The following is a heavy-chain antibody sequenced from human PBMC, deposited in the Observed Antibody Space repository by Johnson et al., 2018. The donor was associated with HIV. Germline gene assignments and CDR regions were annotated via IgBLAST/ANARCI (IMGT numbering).Heavy chain of an antibody. CDR1: GFTVSSNY. D-gene: IGHD1-26*01. CDR2: INSDGSST. Sequence: EVQLVESGGGLIQPGGSLRLSCAASGFTVSSNYMSWVRQAPGKGLEWVSRINSDGSSTSYADSVKGRFTISRDNAKNTLYLQMNSLRAEDTAVYYCARESGGQYDAVDIWGQGTMVTVSS. V-gene: IGHV3-74*01. J-gene: IGHJ3*02. CDR3: ARESGGQYDAVDI.